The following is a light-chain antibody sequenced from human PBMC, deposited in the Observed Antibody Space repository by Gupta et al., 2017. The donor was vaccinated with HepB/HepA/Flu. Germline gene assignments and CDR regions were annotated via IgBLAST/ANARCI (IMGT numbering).Light chain of an antibody. V-gene: IGLV3-1*01. Sequence: SYELTQTPSVSVSPGQTANVNCSGDKLGYKYVYWYQQKSGQSPVLVIYQSNKRPPGIPEPFSGSNSCNTSTLTISGTQTMDESYYYCQAWDSSTRVVFGGGTKLTVL. J-gene: IGLJ2*01. CDR2: QSN. CDR3: QAWDSSTRVV. CDR1: KLGYKY.